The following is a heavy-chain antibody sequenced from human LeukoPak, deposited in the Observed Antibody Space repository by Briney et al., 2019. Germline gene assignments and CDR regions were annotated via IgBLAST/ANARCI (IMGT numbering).Heavy chain of an antibody. CDR3: ARDLGMN. Sequence: PSETLSLTCTVSGVSVSSGSYYWSWIRQPPGKGLEWIGYIYYSGSTNYNPSLKSRVTISVDTSKNQFSLKLSSVTAADTAVYYCARDLGMNWGQGTLVTVSS. V-gene: IGHV4-61*01. D-gene: IGHD3-16*01. CDR2: IYYSGST. J-gene: IGHJ4*02. CDR1: GVSVSSGSYY.